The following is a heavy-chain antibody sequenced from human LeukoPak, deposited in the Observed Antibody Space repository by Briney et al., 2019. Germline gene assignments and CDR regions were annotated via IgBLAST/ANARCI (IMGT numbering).Heavy chain of an antibody. D-gene: IGHD3-3*01. J-gene: IGHJ5*02. Sequence: SETLSLTCTVSGGSISSYYWSWVRQPPGKGLGWVGYIYYSGSTNYNPSLKSRVTISVDTSKNQFSLKLSSVTAADTAVYYCARGGYDFWSGYSFRWFDPWGQGTLVTVSS. CDR2: IYYSGST. V-gene: IGHV4-59*08. CDR3: ARGGYDFWSGYSFRWFDP. CDR1: GGSISSYY.